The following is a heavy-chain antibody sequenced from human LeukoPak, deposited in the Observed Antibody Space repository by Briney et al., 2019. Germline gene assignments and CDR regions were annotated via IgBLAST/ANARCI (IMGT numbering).Heavy chain of an antibody. D-gene: IGHD5-18*01. CDR1: GGIFSSYA. V-gene: IGHV1-69*13. CDR3: ARDGEGYSYGYDFPYYFDY. CDR2: IIPIFGTA. J-gene: IGHJ4*02. Sequence: GASVKVSCKASGGIFSSYAISWVRQAPGQGLEWLGGIIPIFGTANYAQKFQGRVTITADESTSTAYMELRSLRSDDTAVYYCARDGEGYSYGYDFPYYFDYWGQGTLVTVSS.